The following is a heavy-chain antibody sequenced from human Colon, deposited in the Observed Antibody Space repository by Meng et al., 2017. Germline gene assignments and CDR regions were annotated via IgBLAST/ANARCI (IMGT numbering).Heavy chain of an antibody. CDR3: ARGNGSGAYLIDY. Sequence: GESLKISCAASGFTFMNFAIHWVRQAPGKGLEWVTFVSYDGTNRYADSVKGRFTISRDNSKNTLYLQMNSLRTEDTAVYYCARGNGSGAYLIDYWGQGTLVTVSS. D-gene: IGHD3-10*01. V-gene: IGHV3-30*04. CDR2: VSYDGTNR. CDR1: GFTFMNFA. J-gene: IGHJ4*02.